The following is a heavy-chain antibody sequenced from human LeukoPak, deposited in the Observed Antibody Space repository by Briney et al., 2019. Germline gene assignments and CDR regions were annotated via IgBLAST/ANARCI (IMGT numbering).Heavy chain of an antibody. CDR3: ASQGGDYSNPSGLYYYYGMDV. D-gene: IGHD4-11*01. Sequence: PGGSLRLSCAASGFTVSSNYMSWVRQAPGKGLEWVSVIYSGGSTYYADSVKGRFTISRDNSKNTLYLQMNSLRAEDTAVYYCASQGGDYSNPSGLYYYYGMDVWGQGTTFTVSS. CDR1: GFTVSSNY. J-gene: IGHJ6*02. V-gene: IGHV3-66*02. CDR2: IYSGGST.